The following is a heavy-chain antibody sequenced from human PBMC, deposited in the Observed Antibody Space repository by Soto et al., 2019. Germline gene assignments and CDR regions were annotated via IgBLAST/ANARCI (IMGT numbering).Heavy chain of an antibody. CDR1: GCSISGYF. J-gene: IGHJ5*02. CDR3: TRDYESGSYRNWFDP. D-gene: IGHD3-10*01. CDR2: VYYSGST. Sequence: SETLSLTCTFSGCSISGYFWSLIRQPPGRGLEWIGYVYYSGSTTYNPSLKGRVSMSVDTSKNQFSLKLSSVTAADTAVYYCTRDYESGSYRNWFDPWGQGTLVTVSS. V-gene: IGHV4-59*01.